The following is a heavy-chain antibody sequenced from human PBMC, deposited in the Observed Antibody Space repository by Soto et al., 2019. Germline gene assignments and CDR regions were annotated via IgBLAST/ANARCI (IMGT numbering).Heavy chain of an antibody. V-gene: IGHV4-31*03. CDR3: ARDRRGYSYGYYYYYGMDV. CDR1: GGSISSGGYY. Sequence: PSETLSLTCTVSGGSISSGGYYWSWIRQHPGKGLEWIGYIYYSGSTYYNPSLKSRVTISVDTSKNQFSLKLSSVTAADTAVYYCARDRRGYSYGYYYYYGMDVWGQGTTVTVLL. J-gene: IGHJ6*02. D-gene: IGHD5-18*01. CDR2: IYYSGST.